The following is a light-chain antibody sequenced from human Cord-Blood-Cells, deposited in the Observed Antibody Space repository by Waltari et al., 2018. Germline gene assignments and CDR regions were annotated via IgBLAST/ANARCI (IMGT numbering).Light chain of an antibody. Sequence: QSALTQPASVSGSPGQSLTISCTGTSSDVWSYNLVPGYQQHPGKAPKPMIYEGSKRPSGVSNRFSGSKSGNTASLTISGLQAEDEADYYCCSYAGSYVFGTGTKVTVL. V-gene: IGLV2-23*01. CDR1: SSDVWSYNL. J-gene: IGLJ1*01. CDR3: CSYAGSYV. CDR2: EGS.